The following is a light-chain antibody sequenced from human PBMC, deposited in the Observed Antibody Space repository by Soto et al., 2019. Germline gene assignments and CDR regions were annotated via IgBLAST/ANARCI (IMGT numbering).Light chain of an antibody. CDR2: GAS. J-gene: IGKJ5*01. CDR1: QSISSY. CDR3: QQYKNWFSIS. Sequence: DIHMTQSPSSLSASVGDRVTITCRASQSISSYLNWYQQKPGKAPKLLIYGASSLQSGVPSRFSGSGSGTDFTLTITSLQPEDFAVYYCQQYKNWFSISFGQGTRLEFK. V-gene: IGKV1-39*01.